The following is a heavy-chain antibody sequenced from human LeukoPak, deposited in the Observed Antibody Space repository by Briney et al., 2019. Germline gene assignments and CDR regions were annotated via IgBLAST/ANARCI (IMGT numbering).Heavy chain of an antibody. D-gene: IGHD4-17*01. J-gene: IGHJ4*02. V-gene: IGHV3-66*01. Sequence: GGSLRLSCAASGFTVSSNFMSWVRQAPGKGLEWVSVIYSGGSTYYADSVKGRFTISGDNSKNTLYLQMNSLRAEDTAVYYCAREGPDYGDYLFDYWGQGTLVTVSS. CDR2: IYSGGST. CDR1: GFTVSSNF. CDR3: AREGPDYGDYLFDY.